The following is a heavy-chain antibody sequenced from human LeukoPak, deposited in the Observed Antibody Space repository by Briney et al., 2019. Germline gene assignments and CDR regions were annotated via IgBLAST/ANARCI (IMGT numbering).Heavy chain of an antibody. D-gene: IGHD3-16*01. V-gene: IGHV3-23*01. Sequence: GSLRLSCAASGFTFSSYAMSWVRQAPGKGLEWVSAISGSGGSTYYADSVKGRFTISRDNSKNTLYLQMNSLRAEDTAVYYCAKRNTGGSQRDSYFDYWGQGTLVTVSS. CDR2: ISGSGGST. CDR3: AKRNTGGSQRDSYFDY. J-gene: IGHJ4*02. CDR1: GFTFSSYA.